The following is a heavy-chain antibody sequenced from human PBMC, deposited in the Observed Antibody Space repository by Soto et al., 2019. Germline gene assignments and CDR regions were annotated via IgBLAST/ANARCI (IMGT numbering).Heavy chain of an antibody. CDR3: ARDPVRFLGWLTPCSFDY. CDR2: ISAYNGNT. D-gene: IGHD3-3*01. CDR1: GYTFTSYG. V-gene: IGHV1-18*01. Sequence: QVQLVQSGAEVKKPGASVKVSCKASGYTFTSYGISWVRQAPGQGLEWMGWISAYNGNTNYAQKLQGRVTMTTDTSTSTAYMELRSLRSDDTDVYYCARDPVRFLGWLTPCSFDYWGQGPLVTVSS. J-gene: IGHJ4*02.